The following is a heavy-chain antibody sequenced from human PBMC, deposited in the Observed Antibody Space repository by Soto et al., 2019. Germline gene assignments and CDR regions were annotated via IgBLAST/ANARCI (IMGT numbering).Heavy chain of an antibody. Sequence: PSETLSLTCTVSGGSISSGGYYWSWIRQHPGKGLEWIGYIYYSGSTYYNPSLKSRVTISVDTSKNQFSLKLSSVTAADTAVYYCARDSPSYSSSSGSIGYYYGMDVWGQGTTVTVSS. D-gene: IGHD6-6*01. CDR1: GGSISSGGYY. J-gene: IGHJ6*02. V-gene: IGHV4-31*03. CDR2: IYYSGST. CDR3: ARDSPSYSSSSGSIGYYYGMDV.